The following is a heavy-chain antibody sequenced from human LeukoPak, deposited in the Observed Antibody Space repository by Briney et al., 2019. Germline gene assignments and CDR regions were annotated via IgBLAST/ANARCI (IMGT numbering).Heavy chain of an antibody. CDR1: GFTFSDQY. CDR3: ARDRDYYNYFEY. J-gene: IGHJ4*02. Sequence: GGSLILSCAASGFTFSDQYMDWVRQAPGKGLEWVANIKHDGSEKYYVDSVKGRFTISRDNAKNSLYLQMNSLRGEDTAVYYCARDRDYYNYFEYWGQGTLVTVSS. V-gene: IGHV3-7*04. CDR2: IKHDGSEK. D-gene: IGHD3-10*01.